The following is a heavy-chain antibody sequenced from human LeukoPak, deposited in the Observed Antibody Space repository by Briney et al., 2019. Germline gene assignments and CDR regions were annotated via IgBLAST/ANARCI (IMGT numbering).Heavy chain of an antibody. CDR1: GFTFSNYA. V-gene: IGHV3-30*04. Sequence: GRSLRLSCAASGFTFSNYAIHWVRQAPGKGLEWLAAVSYDGDYKYYADSVKGRFTISRDSSNNTLYLQMNSLTTEDTAVYYWARDSYVYGDYANSLDYWGQGTLVTVSS. CDR3: ARDSYVYGDYANSLDY. J-gene: IGHJ4*02. D-gene: IGHD4-17*01. CDR2: VSYDGDYK.